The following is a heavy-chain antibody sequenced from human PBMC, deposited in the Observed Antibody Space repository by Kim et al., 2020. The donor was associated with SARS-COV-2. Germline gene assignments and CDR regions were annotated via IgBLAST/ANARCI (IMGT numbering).Heavy chain of an antibody. CDR1: GFAFSNFG. CDR3: ARDRGLEIGELGGFDI. Sequence: GGSLRLSCEASGFAFSNFGMNWVRQAPGKGLEWVSLINGDDVSTEYADSVKGRFTFSRDNAKNTLYLQMDSLRAEDTAVYYCARDRGLEIGELGGFDIWG. V-gene: IGHV3-23*03. CDR2: INGDDVST. J-gene: IGHJ3*02. D-gene: IGHD3-10*01.